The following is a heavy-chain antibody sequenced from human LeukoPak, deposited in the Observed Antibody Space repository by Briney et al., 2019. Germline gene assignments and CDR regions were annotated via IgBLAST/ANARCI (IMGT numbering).Heavy chain of an antibody. D-gene: IGHD3-10*01. J-gene: IGHJ4*02. CDR3: ARLRERITMVRGVGYFDN. CDR2: ISSSSSTI. V-gene: IGHV3-48*01. Sequence: PGGSLRLSCAASGFTFSSYSMNWVRQAPGKGLEWVSYISSSSSTIYYADSVKGRFTISRDNAKNSLFLQMNSLRTEDTAVYYCARLRERITMVRGVGYFDNWGQGTLVTVSS. CDR1: GFTFSSYS.